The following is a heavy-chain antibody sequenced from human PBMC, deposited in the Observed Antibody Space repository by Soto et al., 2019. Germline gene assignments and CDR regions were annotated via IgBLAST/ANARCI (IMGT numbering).Heavy chain of an antibody. J-gene: IGHJ4*02. Sequence: GESLKISCAASGFTFSSYAMTWVRQAPGQGLEWVSRIDNSGGTTYYADSVKGRFTISRDNSKNTLYLQMNGLRAEDTAVYYCAKRRVEYCGGGTCYYFDSWGQGTLVTVSS. CDR2: IDNSGGTT. CDR1: GFTFSSYA. D-gene: IGHD2-15*01. V-gene: IGHV3-23*01. CDR3: AKRRVEYCGGGTCYYFDS.